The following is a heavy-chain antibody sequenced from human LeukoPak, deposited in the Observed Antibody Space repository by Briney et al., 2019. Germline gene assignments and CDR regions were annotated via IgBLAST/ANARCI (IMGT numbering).Heavy chain of an antibody. CDR3: ARGSVQEWEHLDY. D-gene: IGHD1-26*01. V-gene: IGHV3-48*03. CDR1: GFTFSSYE. CDR2: IGSSGSTI. J-gene: IGHJ4*02. Sequence: GGSLRLSCAASGFTFSSYEMNWVRQAPGKGLEWVSYIGSSGSTIYYADSVKGRFTISRDNAKNSLYLQMNSLRAEDTAVYYCARGSVQEWEHLDYWGQGTLVTVSS.